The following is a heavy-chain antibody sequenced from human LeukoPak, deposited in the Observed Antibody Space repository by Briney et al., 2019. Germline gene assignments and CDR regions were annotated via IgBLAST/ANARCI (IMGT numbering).Heavy chain of an antibody. V-gene: IGHV1-2*02. J-gene: IGHJ5*02. CDR2: INPNSGGT. D-gene: IGHD2-2*02. CDR3: ARDFSRTVVPAAITFWFDP. CDR1: GYTFTGYY. Sequence: ASVKVSCKASGYTFTGYYMHWVGQAPGQGREGMGWINPNSGGTNYAQKFQGRVTMTRDTSIRTAYMELSRLRSDDTAVYYCARDFSRTVVPAAITFWFDPWGQGTLVTVSS.